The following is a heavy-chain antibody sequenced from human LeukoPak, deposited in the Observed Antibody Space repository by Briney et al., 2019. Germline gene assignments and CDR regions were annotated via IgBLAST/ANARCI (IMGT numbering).Heavy chain of an antibody. CDR2: INPNSGGT. V-gene: IGHV1-2*02. D-gene: IGHD2-2*01. CDR3: ARDHCSSIGCYEDSYYGLDV. Sequence: ASVKVSCKASGYTFTGYYMQWVRQAPGQGLEWMGWINPNSGGTNYAQKFQGRVTVTRDTSISTAYMELSRLRSDDTAVYYCARDHCSSIGCYEDSYYGLDVWSQGTTVTVSS. CDR1: GYTFTGYY. J-gene: IGHJ6*02.